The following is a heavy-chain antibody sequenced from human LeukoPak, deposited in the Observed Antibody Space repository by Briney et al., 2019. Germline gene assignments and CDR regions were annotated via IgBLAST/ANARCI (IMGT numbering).Heavy chain of an antibody. J-gene: IGHJ4*02. D-gene: IGHD4-11*01. CDR2: ISDSGGNT. Sequence: GGSLRLSCAASGFTFSNYWMHWVRQAPGKGLEWVSSISDSGGNTYYADSVKGRFTISRDNSKDTPYLQMSSLRAEDTAVYYCAQGLTTVISPFDYWGQGTLVTVSS. V-gene: IGHV3-23*01. CDR3: AQGLTTVISPFDY. CDR1: GFTFSNYW.